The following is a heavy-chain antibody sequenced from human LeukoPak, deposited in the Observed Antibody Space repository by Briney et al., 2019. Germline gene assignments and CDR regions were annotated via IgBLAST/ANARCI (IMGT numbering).Heavy chain of an antibody. CDR3: ARDQLGGDPDDYYYYYMDV. D-gene: IGHD4-17*01. V-gene: IGHV3-49*03. Sequence: PGRSLRLFCTTSGFTFGDYAMSWFRQAPGKGLEWVGFIRGKIYGGAIEYAASVKGRFTISRDDSKSIAYLQMNSLRTEDTGLYYCARDQLGGDPDDYYYYYMDVWGKGTTVTVSS. CDR1: GFTFGDYA. J-gene: IGHJ6*03. CDR2: IRGKIYGGAI.